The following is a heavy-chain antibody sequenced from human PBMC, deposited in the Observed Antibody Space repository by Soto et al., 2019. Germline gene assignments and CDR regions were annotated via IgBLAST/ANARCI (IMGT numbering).Heavy chain of an antibody. CDR3: SRGSFGYYGP. CDR2: IRNTTYGGTT. V-gene: IGHV3-49*04. Sequence: SLRLSCNCSGFRFSEHAMTWVRQAPGKGLEWVGFIRNTTYGGTTDYAASVRGRFTISRDDSESIAYLQMNSLKTEDSCVYYCSRGSFGYYGPWGPGTLVTVSS. J-gene: IGHJ5*02. D-gene: IGHD2-2*03. CDR1: GFRFSEHA.